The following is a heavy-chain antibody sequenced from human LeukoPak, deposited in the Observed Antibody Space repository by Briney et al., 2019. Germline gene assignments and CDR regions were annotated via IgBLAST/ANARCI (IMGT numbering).Heavy chain of an antibody. D-gene: IGHD3-22*01. CDR1: GGSISSYY. CDR2: IYYSGST. V-gene: IGHV4-59*01. CDR3: ARGAIYYDAPFDY. Sequence: PSETLSLTGTVSGGSISSYYWSWIRQPPGKGLEWIGYIYYSGSTNYNPSLKSRVTISVDTSKNQFSLKLSSVTAADTAVYYCARGAIYYDAPFDYWGQGTLVTVSS. J-gene: IGHJ4*02.